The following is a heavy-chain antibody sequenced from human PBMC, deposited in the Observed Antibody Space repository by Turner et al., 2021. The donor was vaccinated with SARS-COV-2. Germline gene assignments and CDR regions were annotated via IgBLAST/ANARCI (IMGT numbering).Heavy chain of an antibody. CDR1: EFTVSSTY. V-gene: IGHV3-66*04. J-gene: IGHJ4*02. CDR3: ARQLWLRGGFDY. Sequence: EVQLVESGGGVVQPGGSLRLSCAATEFTVSSTYMSWVRQAPGKGLRCVSVIYSGGSPDYSDSVKGRFTISRDNSKNTLYLQMNSLRAEDTAVYYCARQLWLRGGFDYWGQGTLVTVSS. D-gene: IGHD5-18*01. CDR2: IYSGGSP.